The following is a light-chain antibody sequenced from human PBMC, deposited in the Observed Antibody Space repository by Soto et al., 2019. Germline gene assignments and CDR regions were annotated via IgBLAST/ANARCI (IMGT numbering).Light chain of an antibody. J-gene: IGKJ5*01. V-gene: IGKV3-15*01. Sequence: ILMTQSPATLSVSPGERATLSCRASQTLSNSFIAWYQQKPGQAPRLLIYDTSTRATGLPARFSGSGSGTEFTLTISSLQSEDFAVYYCQQYSNWSPITFGQGTRLEIK. CDR3: QQYSNWSPIT. CDR2: DTS. CDR1: QTLSNS.